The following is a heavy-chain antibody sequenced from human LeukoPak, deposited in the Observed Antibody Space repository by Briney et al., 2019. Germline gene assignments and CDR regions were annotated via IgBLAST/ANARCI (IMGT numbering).Heavy chain of an antibody. Sequence: ASVKVSCKASGHTFASYAMHWVRQAPGQRLEWMGWINAGNGNTKYSQKFQGRVTITRDTSAGTAYMELSSLRSEDSAIYYCAREGYCSSTSCFNWFDPWGQGTLVTVSS. CDR1: GHTFASYA. CDR3: AREGYCSSTSCFNWFDP. D-gene: IGHD2-2*01. V-gene: IGHV1-3*01. J-gene: IGHJ5*02. CDR2: INAGNGNT.